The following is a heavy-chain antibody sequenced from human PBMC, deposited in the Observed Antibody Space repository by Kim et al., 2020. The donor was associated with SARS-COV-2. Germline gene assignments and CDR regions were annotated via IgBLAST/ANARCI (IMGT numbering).Heavy chain of an antibody. CDR2: T. CDR3: ARDLSNEFFDY. J-gene: IGHJ4*02. V-gene: IGHV1-3*01. Sequence: TQYSQKIQGRVTITRDTSATTTYMELRGLRSEDTAVYYCARDLSNEFFDYWGQGTLVTVSS. D-gene: IGHD1-1*01.